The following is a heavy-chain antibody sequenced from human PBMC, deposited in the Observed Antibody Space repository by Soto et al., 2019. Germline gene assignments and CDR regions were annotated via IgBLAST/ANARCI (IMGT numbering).Heavy chain of an antibody. V-gene: IGHV1-46*03. CDR3: ARVAAIGERSWYFDL. CDR1: GFTFTRYY. D-gene: IGHD6-25*01. Sequence: QLVQSGAEVKKPGASVKVSCKASGFTFTRYYLHWVRQDPGQGLEWMGIVNASGGTTSYAQKCQGRVTITRDTSTGTVYKHLSSLRSEETAVYYCARVAAIGERSWYFDLWGRGTLVTVSS. J-gene: IGHJ2*01. CDR2: VNASGGTT.